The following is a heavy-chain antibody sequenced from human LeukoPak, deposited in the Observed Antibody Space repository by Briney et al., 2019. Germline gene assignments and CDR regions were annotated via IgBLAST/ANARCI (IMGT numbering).Heavy chain of an antibody. V-gene: IGHV3-48*04. D-gene: IGHD5-12*01. CDR1: GFTFSSYS. CDR3: ARVQKSRKSVASAVDC. J-gene: IGHJ4*02. Sequence: GGSLRLSCAVSGFTFSSYSMTWVRQAPGKGLEWVSYISSTSSTVYYADSVKGRFTISRDNAKNSLYLQMNSLRAEDTAVYYCARVQKSRKSVASAVDCWGQGTVVIVSS. CDR2: ISSTSSTV.